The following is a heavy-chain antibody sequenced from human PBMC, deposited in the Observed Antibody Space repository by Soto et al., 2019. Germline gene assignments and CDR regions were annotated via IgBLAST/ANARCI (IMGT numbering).Heavy chain of an antibody. CDR1: GFTFRNYA. CDR3: ETGGWGSVLDD. V-gene: IGHV3-23*01. CDR2: VSGGGDTT. J-gene: IGHJ4*02. D-gene: IGHD3-16*01. Sequence: EVQLLESGGGLIQPGGSLRLSCAASGFTFRNYAMPWVRQAPGKGLEWVSTVSGGGDTTSYADSVKGRFTSSRDNSQSTVYLQMNNLRVDDTAVYYCETGGWGSVLDDWGQGTLVTVSS.